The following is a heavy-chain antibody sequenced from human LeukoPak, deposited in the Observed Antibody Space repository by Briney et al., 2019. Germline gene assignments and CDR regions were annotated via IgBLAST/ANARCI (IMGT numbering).Heavy chain of an antibody. Sequence: GGSLRLSCAASGFTFSSYSMNWVRQAPGKGLEWVSSISSSSSYIYYADSVKGRFTISRDNSKNTLYLQMNSLRAEDTAVYYCAGGKLRGDTAMSPYYYYYMDVWGKGTTVTVSS. J-gene: IGHJ6*03. CDR1: GFTFSSYS. D-gene: IGHD5-18*01. V-gene: IGHV3-21*04. CDR3: AGGKLRGDTAMSPYYYYYMDV. CDR2: ISSSSSYI.